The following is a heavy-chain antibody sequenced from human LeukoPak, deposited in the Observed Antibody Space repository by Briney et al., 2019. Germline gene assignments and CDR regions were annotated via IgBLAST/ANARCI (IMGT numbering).Heavy chain of an antibody. J-gene: IGHJ3*02. CDR3: ARDKSQWLVTFDAFDI. V-gene: IGHV3-7*01. CDR1: GFTFSSYW. Sequence: GGSLRLSCAASGFTFSSYWMSWVRQAPGKGLEWVANIKQDGSEKYYVDSVKGRFTISRDNAKNSLYLQMNSLRAEDTAVNYCARDKSQWLVTFDAFDIWGQGTMVTVSS. D-gene: IGHD6-19*01. CDR2: IKQDGSEK.